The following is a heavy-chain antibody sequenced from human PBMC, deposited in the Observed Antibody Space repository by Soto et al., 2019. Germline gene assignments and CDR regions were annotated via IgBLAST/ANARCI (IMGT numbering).Heavy chain of an antibody. Sequence: SVKVSCKASGGTFSSYAISWVRQAPGQGLEWMGGIIPIFGTANYAQKFQGRVTITADKSTSTAYMELSSLRSEDTAVYYCASASDGGYGDYGDYFDYWGQGTLVTVSS. J-gene: IGHJ4*02. D-gene: IGHD4-17*01. CDR2: IIPIFGTA. CDR3: ASASDGGYGDYGDYFDY. V-gene: IGHV1-69*06. CDR1: GGTFSSYA.